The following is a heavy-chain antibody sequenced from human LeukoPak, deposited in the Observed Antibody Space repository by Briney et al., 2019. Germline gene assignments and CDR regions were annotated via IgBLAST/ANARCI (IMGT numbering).Heavy chain of an antibody. CDR1: GGSISSYY. CDR2: IYYSGST. CDR3: ARQKYSSSSKRFDP. J-gene: IGHJ5*02. D-gene: IGHD6-6*01. Sequence: SETLSLTCTVSGGSISSYYWSWIRQPPGKGLEWIGYIYYSGSTNYNPSLKSRVTISVDTSKNQFSLKLSSVTAADTAVYYCARQKYSSSSKRFDPWGQGTLVTVSS. V-gene: IGHV4-59*08.